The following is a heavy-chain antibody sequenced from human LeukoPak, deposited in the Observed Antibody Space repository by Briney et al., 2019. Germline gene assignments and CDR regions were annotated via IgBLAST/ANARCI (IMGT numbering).Heavy chain of an antibody. CDR1: EFHVSANY. CDR3: ARGGFCRGGKCKSYFDY. CDR2: IYSNGNT. D-gene: IGHD2-15*01. V-gene: IGHV3-53*04. J-gene: IGHJ4*02. Sequence: GGSLRLSCAASEFHVSANYMTWVRQAPGRGLQWVSTIYSNGNTDYADSVKGRFTVSRHNSNNTLYLQMNSLRTEDTAVYYCARGGFCRGGKCKSYFDYWGQGILATVSS.